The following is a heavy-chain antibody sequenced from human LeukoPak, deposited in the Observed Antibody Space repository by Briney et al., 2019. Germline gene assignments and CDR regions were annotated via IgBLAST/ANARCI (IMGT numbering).Heavy chain of an antibody. Sequence: GASVKVSCKASGYTFTSYDINWVRQAPGQGLEWMRWINPNSGDTDYVQKFQGRVTMTRDTSISTAYMELSSLTSDDTAVYYCARVEGLSSSPRTLRYWGQGTPVSVSS. D-gene: IGHD2-15*01. CDR3: ARVEGLSSSPRTLRY. CDR2: INPNSGDT. J-gene: IGHJ4*02. V-gene: IGHV1-2*02. CDR1: GYTFTSYD.